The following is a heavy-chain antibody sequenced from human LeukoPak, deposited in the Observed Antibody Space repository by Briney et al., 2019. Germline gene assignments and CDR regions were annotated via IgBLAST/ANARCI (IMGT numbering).Heavy chain of an antibody. J-gene: IGHJ6*03. CDR3: ARVGDGGYCSGGSCYSHYYYYMDV. D-gene: IGHD2-15*01. CDR1: GGSISSHY. Sequence: SETLSLTCTVSGGSISSHYWSWIRQPPGKGLEWIGYIYYSGSTNYNPSLKSRVTISVDTSKNQFSLKLSSVTAADTAVYYCARVGDGGYCSGGSCYSHYYYYMDVWGKGTTVTVSS. CDR2: IYYSGST. V-gene: IGHV4-59*11.